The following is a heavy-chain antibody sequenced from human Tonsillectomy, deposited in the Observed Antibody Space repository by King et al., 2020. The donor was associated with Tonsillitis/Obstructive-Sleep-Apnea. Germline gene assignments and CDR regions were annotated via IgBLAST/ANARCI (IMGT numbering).Heavy chain of an antibody. D-gene: IGHD4-23*01. J-gene: IGHJ6*03. CDR1: GFSLSTSGMC. CDR3: ARIQRWDYYYYMDV. CDR2: IDWDDDK. V-gene: IGHV2-70*11. Sequence: TLKESCPALVKPTQTLTLTCTFSGFSLSTSGMCVSWIRQPPGQALEWLARIDWDDDKYYSTSLKTRLTISKNTSKNQVVLTMTNMDPVDTATYYCARIQRWDYYYYMDVWGKGTTVTVSS.